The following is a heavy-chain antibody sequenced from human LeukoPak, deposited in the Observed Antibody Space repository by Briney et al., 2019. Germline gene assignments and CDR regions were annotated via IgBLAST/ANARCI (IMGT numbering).Heavy chain of an antibody. V-gene: IGHV4-61*01. CDR3: ARTYGSSGLGYFDL. D-gene: IGHD6-13*01. J-gene: IGHJ2*01. Sequence: PSETLSLTCTVSGGSITNNNYYWSWIRQPPGKGLEWIGYIYYSGSTNYSPSLKSRLTISVDTSKNQFSLKLSSVTAADTAVYYCARTYGSSGLGYFDLWGRGTLVTVSS. CDR1: GGSITNNNYY. CDR2: IYYSGST.